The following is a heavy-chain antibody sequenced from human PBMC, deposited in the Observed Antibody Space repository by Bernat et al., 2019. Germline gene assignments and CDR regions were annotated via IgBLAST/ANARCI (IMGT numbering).Heavy chain of an antibody. V-gene: IGHV4-34*01. CDR2: INHSGST. CDR1: GGSFSGYY. D-gene: IGHD4-11*01. Sequence: QVRLQQWGAGLLKPSETLSLTCAVYGGSFSGYYWSWIRQPPGKGLEWIGEINHSGSTNYNPSLKSRVTISVDTSKNQFSLKLGSVTAADTAVYYCASVTTDYGMDVWGQGTTVTVSS. CDR3: ASVTTDYGMDV. J-gene: IGHJ6*02.